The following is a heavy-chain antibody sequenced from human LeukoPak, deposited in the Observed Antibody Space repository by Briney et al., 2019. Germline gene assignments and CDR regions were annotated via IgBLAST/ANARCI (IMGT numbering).Heavy chain of an antibody. J-gene: IGHJ5*02. CDR3: ARDPHSSWEQNINWFDP. V-gene: IGHV1-69*05. CDR1: GGTFSSYA. Sequence: SVKVSCKASGGTFSSYAISWVRQAPGQGLEWMGVIIPIFGTANYAQKFQGRVTITTAESTSTAYMELSRLRSEDTAVYYCARDPHSSWEQNINWFDPWGQGTLVTVSS. CDR2: IIPIFGTA. D-gene: IGHD6-13*01.